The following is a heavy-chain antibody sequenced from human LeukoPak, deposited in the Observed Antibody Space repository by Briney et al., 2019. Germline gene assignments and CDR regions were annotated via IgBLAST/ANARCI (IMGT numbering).Heavy chain of an antibody. V-gene: IGHV4-61*02. CDR2: IYTSGST. CDR3: ARRPHYYYYMDV. J-gene: IGHJ6*03. Sequence: PSETLSLTCTVSGGSISSGSYYWSWIRQPAGKGLEWIGRIYTSGSTNYNPSLKSRVTISVDTSKNQFSLKLSSVTAADTAVYYCARRPHYYYYMDVWGKGTTVTISS. CDR1: GGSISSGSYY.